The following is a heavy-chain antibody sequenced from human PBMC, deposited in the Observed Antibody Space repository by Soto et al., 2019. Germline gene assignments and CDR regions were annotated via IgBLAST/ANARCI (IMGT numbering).Heavy chain of an antibody. CDR1: GGSISGGGYY. J-gene: IGHJ5*02. V-gene: IGHV4-31*03. D-gene: IGHD3-10*01. CDR2: IYYSGST. Sequence: SETLSLTCTVSGGSISGGGYYWSWIRQHPGKGLEWIGYIYYSGSTYYNPSLKSRVTISVDTSKNQFSLKLSSVTAADTAVYYCARGGAVWFGELPHAWFDPWGQGTLVTVSS. CDR3: ARGGAVWFGELPHAWFDP.